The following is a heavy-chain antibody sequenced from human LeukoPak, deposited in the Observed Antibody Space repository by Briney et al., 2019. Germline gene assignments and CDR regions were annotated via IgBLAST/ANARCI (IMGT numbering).Heavy chain of an antibody. CDR2: IYYSGST. J-gene: IGHJ4*02. CDR3: ARGTGSYYVRGLDY. CDR1: GGSISSSSSY. V-gene: IGHV4-39*07. D-gene: IGHD1-26*01. Sequence: SETLSLTCTVSGGSISSSSSYWGWIRQPPGKGLEWIGSIYYSGSTYYNPSLKSRVTISVDTSKNQFSLKLSSVTAADTAVYYCARGTGSYYVRGLDYWGQGTLVTVSS.